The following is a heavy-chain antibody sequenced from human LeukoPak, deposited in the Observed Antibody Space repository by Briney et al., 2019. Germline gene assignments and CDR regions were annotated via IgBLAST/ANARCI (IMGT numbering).Heavy chain of an antibody. V-gene: IGHV1-18*01. J-gene: IGHJ4*02. CDR2: ISISSGDT. Sequence: ASVKVSCKTSGFTFSNYHITWVRQAPGQGLEWMGWISISSGDTNYAQNVQGRVTMTTDTATSTAYMGLTNLRSDDTAIYYCARGDYNWNQGYFDYWGRGTLVTVSS. CDR1: GFTFSNYH. D-gene: IGHD1-20*01. CDR3: ARGDYNWNQGYFDY.